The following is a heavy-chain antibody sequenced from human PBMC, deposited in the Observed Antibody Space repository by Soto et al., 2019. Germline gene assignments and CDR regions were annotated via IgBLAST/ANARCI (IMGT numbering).Heavy chain of an antibody. CDR3: ARDQGGEFLKGSGMDV. J-gene: IGHJ6*02. Sequence: QVQLQESGPGLVKPSETLSLTCTVSGDSISRYYWSWIRLSPGKGLEWIGYIYYSGETNYNPSVKSGVTISVDRTKNQFSLKLSSVTAADTAVYYCARDQGGEFLKGSGMDVWGQGTTVNVSS. V-gene: IGHV4-59*01. D-gene: IGHD3-10*01. CDR2: IYYSGET. CDR1: GDSISRYY.